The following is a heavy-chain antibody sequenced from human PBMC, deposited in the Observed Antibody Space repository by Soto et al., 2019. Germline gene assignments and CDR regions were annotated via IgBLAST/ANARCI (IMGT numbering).Heavy chain of an antibody. J-gene: IGHJ6*03. CDR2: ISGSGGST. CDR3: ATSPSRYYYMDV. V-gene: IGHV3-23*01. CDR1: GFTFSSYA. D-gene: IGHD2-2*01. Sequence: GGSLRLSCAASGFTFSSYAMSWVRQAPGKGLEWVSAISGSGGSTYYADSVKGRFTISRDNSKNTLYLQMNSLRAEDTAVYYCATSPSRYYYMDVWGKGTTVTVSS.